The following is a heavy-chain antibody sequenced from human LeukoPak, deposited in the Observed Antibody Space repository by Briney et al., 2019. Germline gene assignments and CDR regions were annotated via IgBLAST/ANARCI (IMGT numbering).Heavy chain of an antibody. V-gene: IGHV4-34*01. J-gene: IGHJ5*02. Sequence: PSETLSLTCSVYGGSFCGYYWSWILQPPGKGLEWIGYINHSGSANYNPSHKSRVTISVDTSKNQFSLKLSSVTAADTAVYYCARGVIAAAGISDNWFDPWGQGTLVTVSS. CDR1: GGSFCGYY. D-gene: IGHD6-13*01. CDR3: ARGVIAAAGISDNWFDP. CDR2: INHSGSA.